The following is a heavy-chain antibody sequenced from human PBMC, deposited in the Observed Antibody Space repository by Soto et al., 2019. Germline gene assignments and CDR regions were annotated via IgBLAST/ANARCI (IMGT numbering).Heavy chain of an antibody. CDR2: MSGGGGNT. V-gene: IGHV3-23*01. J-gene: IGHJ4*02. CDR1: GFTFSSYA. Sequence: PGGSLRLSCAASGFTFSSYAMNWVRQAPGKGLEWVSGMSGGGGNTYYADSVKGRFTISRDNSKNTLYLQMNSLRAEDTAVYYCARARITMIVVDHFDYWGQGTLVTVSS. D-gene: IGHD3-22*01. CDR3: ARARITMIVVDHFDY.